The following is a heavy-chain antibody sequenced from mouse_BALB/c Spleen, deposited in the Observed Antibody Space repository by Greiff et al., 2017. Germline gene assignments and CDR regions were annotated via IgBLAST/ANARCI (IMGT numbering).Heavy chain of an antibody. J-gene: IGHJ4*01. CDR2: IRNKANGYTT. Sequence: EVKLVESGGGLVQPGGSLRLSCATSGFTFTDYYMSWVRQPPGKALEWLGFIRNKANGYTTEYSASVKGRFTISRDNSQSILYLQMNTLRAEDSATYYCARDTGTEAMDYWGQGTSVTVSS. D-gene: IGHD4-1*01. CDR1: GFTFTDYY. V-gene: IGHV7-3*02. CDR3: ARDTGTEAMDY.